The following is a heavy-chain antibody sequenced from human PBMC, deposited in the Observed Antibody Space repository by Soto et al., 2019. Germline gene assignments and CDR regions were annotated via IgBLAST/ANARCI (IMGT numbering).Heavy chain of an antibody. V-gene: IGHV4-30-2*01. CDR1: GGSISSGGYS. Sequence: QLQLQESGSGLVKPSQTLSLTCAVSGGSISSGGYSWSWIRQPPGKGLEWIGYIFHTGSTYYNPSLKSRVTISVDRSKNQCSLKLSSGTAADTAVYYCASSHAGAHITAAVHWGQGTLVTVSS. J-gene: IGHJ4*02. D-gene: IGHD6-13*01. CDR2: IFHTGST. CDR3: ASSHAGAHITAAVH.